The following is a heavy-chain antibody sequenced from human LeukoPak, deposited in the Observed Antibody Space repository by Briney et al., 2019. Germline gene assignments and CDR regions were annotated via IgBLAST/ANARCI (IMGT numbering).Heavy chain of an antibody. CDR2: LYSGGNT. J-gene: IGHJ4*02. CDR1: GFTFSSYS. V-gene: IGHV3-53*01. CDR3: ARDTCSSTSCYAFDY. D-gene: IGHD2-2*01. Sequence: GGSLRLSCAASGFTFSSYSMNWVRQAPGKGLEWVSVLYSGGNTYYADSVKGRFTISRDNSKNTLYLQMNSLRAEDTAVYYCARDTCSSTSCYAFDYWGQGTLVTVSS.